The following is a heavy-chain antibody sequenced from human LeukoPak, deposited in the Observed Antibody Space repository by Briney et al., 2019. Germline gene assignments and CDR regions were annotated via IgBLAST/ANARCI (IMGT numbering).Heavy chain of an antibody. Sequence: SETLSLTCTVSGGSISSSSYYWGWIRQPPGKGLEWIGSIYYSGSTYHSPSLKSRVTISVDTSKNQFSLKLSSVTAADTAVYYCARDFAVPSSDYWGQGTLVTVSS. CDR3: ARDFAVPSSDY. CDR2: IYYSGST. V-gene: IGHV4-39*07. CDR1: GGSISSSSYY. J-gene: IGHJ4*02. D-gene: IGHD3-3*01.